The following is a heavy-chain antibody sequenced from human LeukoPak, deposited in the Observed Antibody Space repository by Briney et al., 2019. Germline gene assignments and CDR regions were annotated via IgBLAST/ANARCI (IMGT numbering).Heavy chain of an antibody. CDR1: GGCISTYA. D-gene: IGHD6-13*01. V-gene: IGHV4-59*01. Sequence: SETLSLTCTVSGGCISTYAWSWIRQPPGKGLEWIGYIYYSGSTDYNPSLKSRVTISVDTSKNQFSLRLSSVTAADTAVYYCATEGIAAAARREYFQHWGQGTLVTVSS. CDR2: IYYSGST. J-gene: IGHJ1*01. CDR3: ATEGIAAAARREYFQH.